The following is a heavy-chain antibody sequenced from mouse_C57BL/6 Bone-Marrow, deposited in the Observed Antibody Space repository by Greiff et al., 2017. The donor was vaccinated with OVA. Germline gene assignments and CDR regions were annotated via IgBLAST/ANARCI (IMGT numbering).Heavy chain of an antibody. CDR1: GFTFTDYY. J-gene: IGHJ1*03. V-gene: IGHV7-3*01. CDR2: IRNKANGYTT. CDR3: ARASTADWYFDV. Sequence: EVMLVESGGGLVQPGGSLSLSCAASGFTFTDYYMSWVRQPPGKALEWLGFIRNKANGYTTEYSASVKGRFTISRDNSQSILYLQRNALRAEDSATYYCARASTADWYFDVWGTGTTVTVSS. D-gene: IGHD4-1*02.